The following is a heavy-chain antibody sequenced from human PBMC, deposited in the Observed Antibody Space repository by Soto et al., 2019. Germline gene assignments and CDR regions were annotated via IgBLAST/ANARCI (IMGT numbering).Heavy chain of an antibody. Sequence: PGGSLRLSCAASGFTFSSYDMHWVRQATGKCLEWVSAIGTAGDTYYPGSVKGRFTISRENAKNSLYLQMNSLRAEDTAVYYCARDFRPYYYDSSGYLDYWGQGTLVTVSS. V-gene: IGHV3-13*01. CDR3: ARDFRPYYYDSSGYLDY. CDR1: GFTFSSYD. CDR2: IGTAGDT. J-gene: IGHJ4*02. D-gene: IGHD3-22*01.